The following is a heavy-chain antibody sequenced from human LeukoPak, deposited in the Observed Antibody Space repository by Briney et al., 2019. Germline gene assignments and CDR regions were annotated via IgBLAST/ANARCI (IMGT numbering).Heavy chain of an antibody. Sequence: GGSLRLSGAASGFTFSSYGMHWVRQAPGKGLEGVAFIRYDESNKYYADSVKGRFTISRDNSKNPLYLQMYSLRAEDTAVYYCAKDSGRYCSSTSCSPDYWGQGTLVTVSS. CDR1: GFTFSSYG. J-gene: IGHJ4*02. CDR3: AKDSGRYCSSTSCSPDY. V-gene: IGHV3-30*02. D-gene: IGHD2-2*01. CDR2: IRYDESNK.